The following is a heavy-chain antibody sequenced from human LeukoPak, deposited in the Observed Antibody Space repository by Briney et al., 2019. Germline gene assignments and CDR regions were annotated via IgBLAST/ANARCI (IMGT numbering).Heavy chain of an antibody. V-gene: IGHV4-39*01. CDR3: ARHDYDILTGYYSPYYFDY. J-gene: IGHJ4*02. CDR2: IYYSGST. CDR1: GGSISSSSYY. Sequence: PSETLSLTCTVSGGSISSSSYYWGWIRQPPGKGLEWIGSIYYSGSTYYNPSLKSRVTISVDTSKNQFSLKLSSVTAADTAVYYCARHDYDILTGYYSPYYFDYWGQGTLVTVSS. D-gene: IGHD3-9*01.